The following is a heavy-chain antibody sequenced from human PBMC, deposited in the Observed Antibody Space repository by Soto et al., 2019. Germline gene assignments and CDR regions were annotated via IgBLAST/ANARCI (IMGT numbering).Heavy chain of an antibody. J-gene: IGHJ4*02. CDR3: ATPLRIPIFGVVTDFDY. V-gene: IGHV3-23*01. D-gene: IGHD3-3*01. CDR2: ISGSGGST. Sequence: GGSLRLSCAASGFTFSSYAMSWVRQAPGKGLEWVSAISGSGGSTYYADSVKGRFTISRDNSKNTLYLQMNSLRAEDTAVYYCATPLRIPIFGVVTDFDYWGQGTLVTVSS. CDR1: GFTFSSYA.